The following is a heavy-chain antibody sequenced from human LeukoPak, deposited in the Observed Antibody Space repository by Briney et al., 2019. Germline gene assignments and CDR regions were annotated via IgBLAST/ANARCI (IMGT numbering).Heavy chain of an antibody. CDR1: GFTFSSYS. V-gene: IGHV3-48*01. CDR3: TRAGDCSGGSCYLHDAFDI. CDR2: ISSSSSTI. Sequence: PGGSLRLSCAASGFTFSSYSMNWVRQAPGKGLEWVSYISSSSSTIYYADSVKGRFTVSRDNAKNSLYLQMNSLRAEDTAMYYCTRAGDCSGGSCYLHDAFDIWGQGTMVTVSS. D-gene: IGHD2-15*01. J-gene: IGHJ3*02.